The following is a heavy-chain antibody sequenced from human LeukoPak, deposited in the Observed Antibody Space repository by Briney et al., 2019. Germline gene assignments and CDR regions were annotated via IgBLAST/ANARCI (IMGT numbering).Heavy chain of an antibody. V-gene: IGHV4-34*01. CDR1: GGSFSGYY. CDR3: ARGRRYSYAYYYYYGMDV. Sequence: PSETLSRTCAVYGGSFSGYYWSWIRQPPGKRLEWIGEINHSGSTNYNPSLKSRVTISVDTSKNQFSLKLSSVTAADTAVYYCARGRRYSYAYYYYYGMDVWGQGTTVTVSS. CDR2: INHSGST. D-gene: IGHD5-18*01. J-gene: IGHJ6*02.